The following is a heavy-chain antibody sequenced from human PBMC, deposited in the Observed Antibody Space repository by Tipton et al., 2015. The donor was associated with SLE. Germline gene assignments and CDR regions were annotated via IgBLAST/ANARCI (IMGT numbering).Heavy chain of an antibody. J-gene: IGHJ3*02. Sequence: TLSLTCTVSGGSINNVTYYWSWIRHSAGKGLECIGRIHTSGSTNYNPSLKSRVTMSVDTSKNQVSLKLSSVTAADTALYYCAREWGWQLYNTFDMWGQGTMVTVSS. D-gene: IGHD6-13*01. V-gene: IGHV4-61*02. CDR3: AREWGWQLYNTFDM. CDR1: GGSINNVTYY. CDR2: IHTSGST.